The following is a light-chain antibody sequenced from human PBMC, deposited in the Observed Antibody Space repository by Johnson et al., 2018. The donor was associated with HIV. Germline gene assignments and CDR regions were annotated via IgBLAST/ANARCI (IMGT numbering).Light chain of an antibody. CDR1: TSNVGNNF. Sequence: QSVLTQPPSVSAAPGQRVTISCSGSTSNVGNNFVSWYQQFPGGAPKLLIYDNNKRPSGIPDRFSGSKSGTSATLGITGLQPGDEADYYCGTWDSSLSAYVFGTGTKVTVL. J-gene: IGLJ1*01. V-gene: IGLV1-51*01. CDR2: DNN. CDR3: GTWDSSLSAYV.